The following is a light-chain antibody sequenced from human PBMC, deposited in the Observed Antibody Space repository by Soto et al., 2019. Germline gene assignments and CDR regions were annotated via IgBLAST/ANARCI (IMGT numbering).Light chain of an antibody. CDR1: QSVSSSY. CDR3: QQYGSAIT. J-gene: IGKJ5*01. CDR2: GAS. V-gene: IGKV3-20*01. Sequence: VLTQEKDTLSLSPGERATLSCRASQSVSSSYLAWYQQKPGQAPRLLIYGASSRATGIPDRFSGSGSGTDFTLTISRLEPEDFAVYYWQQYGSAITFGQGTRLEIK.